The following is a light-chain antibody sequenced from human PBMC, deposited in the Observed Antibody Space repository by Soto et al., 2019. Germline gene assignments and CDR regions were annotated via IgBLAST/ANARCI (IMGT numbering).Light chain of an antibody. CDR2: DAS. J-gene: IGKJ4*01. CDR1: RTINIY. V-gene: IGKV3-11*01. CDR3: QQRSNWPHT. Sequence: EIVSTQSPFTLSLSPGARATLSCRASRTINIYLAWYQQKPGQAPRLLIYDASNRATGIPARFSGSGSGTDFTLTISNLEPEDFAVYYCQQRSNWPHTFGGGTKVDI.